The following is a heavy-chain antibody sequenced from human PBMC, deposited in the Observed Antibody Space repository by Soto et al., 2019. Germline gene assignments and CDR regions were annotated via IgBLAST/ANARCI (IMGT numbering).Heavy chain of an antibody. J-gene: IGHJ6*02. CDR1: GFTFSSYG. D-gene: IGHD7-27*01. V-gene: IGHV3-30*18. Sequence: QVQLVESGGGVVQPGRSLRLSCAASGFTFSSYGMHWVRQAPGKGLEWVAVISYDGSNKYYADSVKGRFTISRDNSKNTLYLQMNRLRAEDTAVYYCAKDSHGDHRLYYYYGMDVWGQGTTVTVSS. CDR3: AKDSHGDHRLYYYYGMDV. CDR2: ISYDGSNK.